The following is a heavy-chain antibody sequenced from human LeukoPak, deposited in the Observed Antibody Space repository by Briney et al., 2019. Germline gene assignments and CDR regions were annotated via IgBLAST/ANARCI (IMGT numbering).Heavy chain of an antibody. V-gene: IGHV3-74*01. Sequence: PGGSLRLSCAASGFTFSDYYMSWIRQAPGKGLVWVSRISNGGTTTNYADSVKGRFTISRDDAKNTLHLQMNSLRAEDTAVYYCTRGYCSGGSCFTEASFQHWGQGILVTVSS. CDR1: GFTFSDYY. CDR3: TRGYCSGGSCFTEASFQH. D-gene: IGHD2-15*01. J-gene: IGHJ1*01. CDR2: ISNGGTTT.